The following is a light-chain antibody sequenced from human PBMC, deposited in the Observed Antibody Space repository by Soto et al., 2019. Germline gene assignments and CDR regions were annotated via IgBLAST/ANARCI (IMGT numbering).Light chain of an antibody. Sequence: QSVLTQPASVSGSPGQSITISCTGTSSDVGGYNYVSWYQQHPGKAPKLMIYDVSNRPSGVSNRFSGSKSGNTASLTIPGLQAEDEADYYCSSYTSSSTLEIGGGTKLTVL. V-gene: IGLV2-14*01. J-gene: IGLJ2*01. CDR2: DVS. CDR3: SSYTSSSTLE. CDR1: SSDVGGYNY.